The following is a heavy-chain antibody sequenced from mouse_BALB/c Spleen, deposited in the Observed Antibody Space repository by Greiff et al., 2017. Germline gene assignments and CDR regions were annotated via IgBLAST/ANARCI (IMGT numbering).Heavy chain of an antibody. V-gene: IGHV1-9*01. J-gene: IGHJ4*01. Sequence: QVQLQQTGAELMKPGASVKISCKATGYTFSSYWIEWVKQRPGHGLEWIGEILPGSGSTNYNEKFKGKATFTADTSSNTAYMQLSSLTSEDSAVYYCARKVHYYGSSYDYAMDYWGQGTSVTVSS. CDR2: ILPGSGST. CDR3: ARKVHYYGSSYDYAMDY. D-gene: IGHD1-1*01. CDR1: GYTFSSYW.